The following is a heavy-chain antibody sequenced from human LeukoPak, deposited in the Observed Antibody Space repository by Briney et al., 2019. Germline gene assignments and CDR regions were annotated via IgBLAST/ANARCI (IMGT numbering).Heavy chain of an antibody. D-gene: IGHD3-16*01. CDR1: GFTFSSYA. J-gene: IGHJ4*02. Sequence: GGSLRLSCAASGFTFSSYAMSWVRQAPGKGLEWVSAIGGSGGSTYYADSVKGRFTISRDNSKNTLYLQMNSLRAEDTAVYYCATPPWVWGSYPSFDYWGQGTLVTVSS. CDR3: ATPPWVWGSYPSFDY. V-gene: IGHV3-23*01. CDR2: IGGSGGST.